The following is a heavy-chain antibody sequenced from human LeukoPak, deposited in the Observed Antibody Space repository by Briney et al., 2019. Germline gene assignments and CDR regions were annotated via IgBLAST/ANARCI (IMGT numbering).Heavy chain of an antibody. D-gene: IGHD2-8*02. Sequence: SETLSLTCTVSGDSISSSNYYWAWIRQPPGKGLEWIGSIFYSGTTYYSSSLKSRVTMSVDTSKTQFSLKLSSVTAADTAIYYCVRDLLGSSPLWGQGTLVTVSS. V-gene: IGHV4-39*07. CDR1: GDSISSSNYY. J-gene: IGHJ4*02. CDR3: VRDLLGSSPL. CDR2: IFYSGTT.